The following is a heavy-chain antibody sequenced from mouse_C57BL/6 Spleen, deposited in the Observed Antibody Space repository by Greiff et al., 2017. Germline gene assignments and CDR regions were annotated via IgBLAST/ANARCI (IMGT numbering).Heavy chain of an antibody. CDR2: IDPEDGDT. CDR3: TTPQYYGSSHYFDY. J-gene: IGHJ2*01. CDR1: GFNIKDYY. D-gene: IGHD1-1*01. Sequence: EVQLVESGAELVRPGASVKLSCTASGFNIKDYYMHWVKQRPEQGLEWIGRIDPEDGDTEYAPKFQGKATLTADTSSNTAYLQLSSRTSEDTAVYYCTTPQYYGSSHYFDYWGQGTTLTVSS. V-gene: IGHV14-1*01.